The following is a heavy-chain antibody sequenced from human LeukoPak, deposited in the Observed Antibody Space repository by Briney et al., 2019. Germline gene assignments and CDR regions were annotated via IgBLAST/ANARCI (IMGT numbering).Heavy chain of an antibody. CDR2: ISAYNGNT. CDR1: GYTFTSYG. D-gene: IGHD6-13*01. J-gene: IGHJ5*02. Sequence: GASVKVSCKASGYTFTSYGISWVRQAPGQGLEWMGWISAYNGNTNYAQKLQGRVTMTTDTSTSTAYMELRSLRSDDTAVYYCARDGGWGSIAAAQGNWFDPWGQGTLVTVSS. V-gene: IGHV1-18*01. CDR3: ARDGGWGSIAAAQGNWFDP.